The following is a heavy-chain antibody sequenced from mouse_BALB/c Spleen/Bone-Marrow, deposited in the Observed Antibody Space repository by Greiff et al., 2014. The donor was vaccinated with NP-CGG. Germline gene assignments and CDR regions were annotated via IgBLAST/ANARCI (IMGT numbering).Heavy chain of an antibody. CDR2: IWGAGIT. D-gene: IGHD4-1*01. V-gene: IGHV2-6-5*01. Sequence: QVQLQQSGPGLVAPSQSLSITCTVSGFSLTDYGVSWIRQSPGKGLEWLGVIWGAGITYYNSALKSRLSISKDNSKSQVFLKMNSLQTDDTAMYYCAKLTWDEGDYWGQGTTLTVSS. J-gene: IGHJ2*01. CDR1: GFSLTDYG. CDR3: AKLTWDEGDY.